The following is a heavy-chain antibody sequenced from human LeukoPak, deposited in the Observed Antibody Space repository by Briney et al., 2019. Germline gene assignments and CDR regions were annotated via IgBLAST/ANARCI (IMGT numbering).Heavy chain of an antibody. V-gene: IGHV4-39*07. CDR2: LFHNGVN. CDR1: GASISSSVSF. Sequence: SETLALTCSVSGASISSSVSFWAWIRQPPGKGLEWIGSLFHNGVNYYNPSLKSRVTISLDTSKNQFSLKLSSVTAADTAVYYCARITTASSSWYGNQGYFDYWGQGTLVTVSS. CDR3: ARITTASSSWYGNQGYFDY. J-gene: IGHJ4*02. D-gene: IGHD6-13*01.